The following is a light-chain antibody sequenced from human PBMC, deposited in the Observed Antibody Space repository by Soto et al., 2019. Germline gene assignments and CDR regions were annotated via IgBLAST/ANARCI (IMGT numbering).Light chain of an antibody. J-gene: IGKJ5*01. Sequence: DIVITQSPSTFSVSPLERVTLSCRTSHSVNSHVAWYQQKPGQAPRLFLYGASTRATGIPVRFSGSGFGTEFTLTISSLQSEDFAVYYCQQYKNWPLFGQGTRLEIK. CDR2: GAS. CDR3: QQYKNWPL. V-gene: IGKV3-15*01. CDR1: HSVNSH.